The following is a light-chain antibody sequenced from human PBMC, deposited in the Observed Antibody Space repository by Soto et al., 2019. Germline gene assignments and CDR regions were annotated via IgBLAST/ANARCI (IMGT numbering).Light chain of an antibody. J-gene: IGKJ2*01. Sequence: EIVLTQSPGTLSLSPGERATLSCRASQSVSSSYLAWYQQKPGQAPRLLIYGASSRATGIPDRFSGSGSGTDFTLNISRLEPEDFSVYYCQQYGSSPLTFGQGTKLEIK. CDR3: QQYGSSPLT. CDR2: GAS. CDR1: QSVSSSY. V-gene: IGKV3-20*01.